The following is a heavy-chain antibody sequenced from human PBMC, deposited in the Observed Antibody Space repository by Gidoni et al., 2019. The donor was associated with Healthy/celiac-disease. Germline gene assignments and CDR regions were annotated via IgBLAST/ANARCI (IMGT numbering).Heavy chain of an antibody. CDR3: ARSVFPYVEQWLVNYYYYMDV. CDR2: IIPIFGTA. D-gene: IGHD6-19*01. V-gene: IGHV1-69*01. Sequence: QVQLVQSGAEVKKPGSSVKVSCKASGGTFSSYAISWVRQAPGQGLEWMGGIIPIFGTANYAQKFQGRVTITADESTSTAYMELSSLRSEDTAVYYCARSVFPYVEQWLVNYYYYMDVWGKGTTVTVSS. J-gene: IGHJ6*03. CDR1: GGTFSSYA.